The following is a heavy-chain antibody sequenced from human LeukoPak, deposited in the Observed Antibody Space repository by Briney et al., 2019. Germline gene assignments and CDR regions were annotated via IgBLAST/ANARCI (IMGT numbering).Heavy chain of an antibody. CDR2: IKSKTDGGTT. Sequence: GGSLRLSCAASGFTFSNAWMSWVRQAPGKGLEWVGRIKSKTDGGTTDYAAPVKGRFTISRDDSKNTLYLQMNSLKTEDTAVYYCTTKHIVVVTAILDYWGQGTLVTVSS. V-gene: IGHV3-15*01. J-gene: IGHJ4*02. CDR3: TTKHIVVVTAILDY. CDR1: GFTFSNAW. D-gene: IGHD2-21*02.